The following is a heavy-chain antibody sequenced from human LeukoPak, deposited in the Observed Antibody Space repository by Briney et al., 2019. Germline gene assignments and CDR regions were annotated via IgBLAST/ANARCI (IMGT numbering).Heavy chain of an antibody. V-gene: IGHV4-59*01. CDR3: ARGGYIFGV. J-gene: IGHJ4*02. CDR1: GDSMSSYA. Sequence: SETLPLTCSVSGDSMSSYAWSWIRQPPGKGLEWIGFIYHNGGTNYNPSLKSRVTISGDTSKNHFSLKVSSVTAADTAVYYCARGGYIFGVWGQGTLVTVSS. CDR2: IYHNGGT. D-gene: IGHD3-3*02.